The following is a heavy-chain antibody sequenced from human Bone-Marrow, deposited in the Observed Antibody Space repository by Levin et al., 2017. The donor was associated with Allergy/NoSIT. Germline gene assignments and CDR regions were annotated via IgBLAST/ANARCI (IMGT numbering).Heavy chain of an antibody. D-gene: IGHD6-6*01. CDR1: GFTFSDYY. CDR2: ISSSSSYT. J-gene: IGHJ5*02. CDR3: ARSSPVNWFDP. V-gene: IGHV3-11*06. Sequence: GESLKISCAASGFTFSDYYMSWIRQAPGKGLEWVSYISSSSSYTNYADSVKGRFTISRDNAKNSLYLQMNSLRAEDTAVYYCARSSPVNWFDPWGQGTLVTVSS.